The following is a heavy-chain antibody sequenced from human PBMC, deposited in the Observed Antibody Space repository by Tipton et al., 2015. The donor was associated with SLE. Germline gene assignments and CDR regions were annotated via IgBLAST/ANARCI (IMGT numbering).Heavy chain of an antibody. CDR2: FSFSGTT. CDR3: ATDLRAPGPKFDR. J-gene: IGHJ5*02. Sequence: TLSLTCTVSGGSISYLYHYWSWIRQPAGKGLEWIGGFSFSGTTNYNPSLKSRITISGDTSKNQFSLNLTPVTAADTAVYFCATDLRAPGPKFDRWGQGTLVTVSS. V-gene: IGHV4-61*02. CDR1: GGSISYLYHY.